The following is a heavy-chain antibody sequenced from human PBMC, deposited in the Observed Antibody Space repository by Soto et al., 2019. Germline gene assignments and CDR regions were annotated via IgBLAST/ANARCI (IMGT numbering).Heavy chain of an antibody. CDR3: ARFPPRRGWYGDDY. Sequence: ASVKVSCKASGYTFTSYGVSWVRQAPGQGLEWMGWISAYNGNTKYAQKLQGRVTMTTDTSTSTAYMELRSLRSDDTAVYYCARFPPRRGWYGDDYWGQGTLVTVSS. CDR2: ISAYNGNT. CDR1: GYTFTSYG. J-gene: IGHJ4*02. D-gene: IGHD6-19*01. V-gene: IGHV1-18*01.